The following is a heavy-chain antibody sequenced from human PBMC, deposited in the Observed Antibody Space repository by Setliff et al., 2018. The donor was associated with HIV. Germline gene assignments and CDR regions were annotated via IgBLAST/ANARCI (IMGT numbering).Heavy chain of an antibody. CDR3: ARLDTAMNPRCFDN. V-gene: IGHV5-51*01. CDR2: IFPGDSDT. CDR1: GYSFDIHW. J-gene: IGHJ4*02. D-gene: IGHD5-18*01. Sequence: GESLKISCMGSGYSFDIHWIAWVRQTPGKGLEWMASIFPGDSDTRYSPSFEGQVTISADSSITTAYLQWSSLQASDTAIYFCARLDTAMNPRCFDNWGQGTLVTVSS.